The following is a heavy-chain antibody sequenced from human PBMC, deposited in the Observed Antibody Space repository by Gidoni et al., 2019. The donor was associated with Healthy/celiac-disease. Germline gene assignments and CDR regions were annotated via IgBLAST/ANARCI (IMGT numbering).Heavy chain of an antibody. CDR1: GYTFTGYY. Sequence: QVQLVQSGAEVKKPGASVNVSCQPSGYTFTGYYMHWVRQAPGQGLEWMGWINPNSGGTNYAQKFQGRVTMTRDTSISTAYMELSRLRSDDTAVYYCARAPQGAYYGSGSLGYWGQGTLVTVSS. V-gene: IGHV1-2*02. CDR2: INPNSGGT. D-gene: IGHD3-10*01. J-gene: IGHJ4*02. CDR3: ARAPQGAYYGSGSLGY.